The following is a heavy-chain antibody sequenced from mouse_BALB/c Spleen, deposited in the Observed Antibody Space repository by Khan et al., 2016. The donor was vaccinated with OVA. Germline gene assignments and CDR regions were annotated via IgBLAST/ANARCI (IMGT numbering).Heavy chain of an antibody. CDR3: ARTARIKY. CDR2: ISYSGST. Sequence: VQLKQSGPGLEKPSQSLSLTCTATGYSITSGYGWNWNRQFPGNKQEWMGYISYSGSTNYNPSLKSRISMTRDKSKNQFSMQLNSVTTEDTAAYYCARTARIKYWGQGTTLTVSS. V-gene: IGHV3-2*02. J-gene: IGHJ2*01. CDR1: GYSITSGYG. D-gene: IGHD1-2*01.